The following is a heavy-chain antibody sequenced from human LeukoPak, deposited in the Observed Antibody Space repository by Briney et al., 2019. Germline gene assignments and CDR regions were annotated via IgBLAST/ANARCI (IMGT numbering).Heavy chain of an antibody. CDR1: GFTFSTYN. V-gene: IGHV3-21*04. J-gene: IGHJ4*02. CDR3: AKDLGYTNYVASD. Sequence: GGSLRLSCATSGFTFSTYNMNWVRQAPGKGLEWVSSISSSSSYIYYADSVKGRFTISRDNSKNTVYLQMNSLRVEDTAVYYCAKDLGYTNYVASDWGQGTLVTVSS. D-gene: IGHD5-18*01. CDR2: ISSSSSYI.